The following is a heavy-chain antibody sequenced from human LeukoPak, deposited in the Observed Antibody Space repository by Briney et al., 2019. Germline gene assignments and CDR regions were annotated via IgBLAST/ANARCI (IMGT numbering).Heavy chain of an antibody. D-gene: IGHD6-6*01. Sequence: PSETLSLTCTVSGGSISSSSYYWGWIRQPPGKGLEWIGSIYYSGSTYYNPSLKSRVTISVDTSKNQFSLKLSSVTAADTAVYYCASFSSSGGYWGQGTLVTVSS. J-gene: IGHJ4*02. V-gene: IGHV4-39*07. CDR3: ASFSSSGGY. CDR2: IYYSGST. CDR1: GGSISSSSYY.